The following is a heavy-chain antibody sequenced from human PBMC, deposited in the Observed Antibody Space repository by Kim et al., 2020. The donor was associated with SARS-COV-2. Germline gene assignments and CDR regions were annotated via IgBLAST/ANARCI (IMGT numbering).Heavy chain of an antibody. V-gene: IGHV4-34*01. CDR1: GGSFSGYY. CDR3: AINTLAGTNWFDP. Sequence: SETLSLTCAVYGGSFSGYYWSWIRQPPGKGLEWIGEINYSGSTNYNPSLKSRVTISVDTSKNQFSLKLSSVTAADTAVYYCAINTLAGTNWFDPWGQGTLVTVSS. J-gene: IGHJ5*02. CDR2: INYSGST.